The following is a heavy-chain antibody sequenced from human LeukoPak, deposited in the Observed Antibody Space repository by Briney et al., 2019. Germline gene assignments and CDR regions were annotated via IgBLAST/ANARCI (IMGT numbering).Heavy chain of an antibody. V-gene: IGHV3-30*12. D-gene: IGHD4-17*01. Sequence: GRSLRLSCAASGFTFSSYGMHWVRQAPGKGLEWMAVIRYVGSDKYYADSVKGRFTISRDNSQNTMYLQTNSLRAEDTAVYYCARENDYALDYWGQGTLVTVSS. CDR2: IRYVGSDK. CDR3: ARENDYALDY. J-gene: IGHJ4*02. CDR1: GFTFSSYG.